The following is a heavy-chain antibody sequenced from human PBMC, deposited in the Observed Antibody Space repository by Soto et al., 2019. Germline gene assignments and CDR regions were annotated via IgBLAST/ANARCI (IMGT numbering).Heavy chain of an antibody. CDR3: AKNPAVGPNYFDF. J-gene: IGHJ4*02. Sequence: PGGSLRLSCATSGFTFSSYDMNWVRQAPGRGLEWVSSISSSGGATYSTDSVKGRFTISRDNYNNTLYLQMNSLRVEDTAVYYCAKNPAVGPNYFDFWGQGTLVTVSS. D-gene: IGHD6-13*01. CDR2: ISSSGGAT. V-gene: IGHV3-23*01. CDR1: GFTFSSYD.